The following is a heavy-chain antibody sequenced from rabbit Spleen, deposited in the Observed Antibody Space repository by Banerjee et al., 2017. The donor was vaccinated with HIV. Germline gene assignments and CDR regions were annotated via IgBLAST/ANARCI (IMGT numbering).Heavy chain of an antibody. D-gene: IGHD4-1*01. J-gene: IGHJ4*01. CDR2: IDPVFGIA. Sequence: QLVESGGGLVQPGGSLKLSCKASGFDFGTYYMSWVRQAPGKGLEWIGYIDPVFGIAVYASWVNGRFTISSHNAQNTLYLQLNSLTVADTATYFCARDMGVAAGYYFNLWGPGTLVTVS. CDR3: ARDMGVAAGYYFNL. CDR1: GFDFGTYY. V-gene: IGHV1S7*01.